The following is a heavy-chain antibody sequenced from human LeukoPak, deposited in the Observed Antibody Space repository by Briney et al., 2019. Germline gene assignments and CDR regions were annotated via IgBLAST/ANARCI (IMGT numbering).Heavy chain of an antibody. CDR3: ARDNPIEKVPGLGPGS. CDR2: IQFHGGDI. D-gene: IGHD2-2*01. V-gene: IGHV3-30*02. Sequence: GGSLRLSCAASGFTFTNSGMHWVRQAPGRGLEWVAFIQFHGGDIFYADSVEGRFTISRDNSKNTLYLQMNSLRPEDTAVYYCARDNPIEKVPGLGPGSWGQGTLVTVSS. CDR1: GFTFTNSG. J-gene: IGHJ5*02.